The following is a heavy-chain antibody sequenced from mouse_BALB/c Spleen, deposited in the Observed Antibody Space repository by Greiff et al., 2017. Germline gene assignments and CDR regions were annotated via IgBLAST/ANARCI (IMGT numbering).Heavy chain of an antibody. CDR3: ARRDYRYDGDY. CDR1: GYTFTSYT. J-gene: IGHJ2*01. CDR2: INPSSGYT. V-gene: IGHV1-4*02. D-gene: IGHD2-14*01. Sequence: VQLQQSGAELVKPGASVKLSCKASGYTFTSYTMHWVKQRPGQGLEWIGYINPSSGYTEYNQKFKDKTTLTADKSSSTAYMQLSSLTSEDSAVYYCARRDYRYDGDYWGQGTTLTVSS.